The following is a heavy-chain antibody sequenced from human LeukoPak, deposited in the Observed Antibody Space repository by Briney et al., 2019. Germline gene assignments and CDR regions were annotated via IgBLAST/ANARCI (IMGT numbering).Heavy chain of an antibody. CDR3: AREGVGDWSNWFDP. V-gene: IGHV4-30-2*01. D-gene: IGHD3/OR15-3a*01. CDR1: GGSISSGGYS. J-gene: IGHJ5*02. Sequence: PSETLSLTCAVSGGSISSGGYSWSWIRQPPEKGLEWIRYIYHSGSTYYNPSLKSRVTISVDRSKNQFSLKLSSVTAADTAVYYCAREGVGDWSNWFDPWGQGTLVTVSS. CDR2: IYHSGST.